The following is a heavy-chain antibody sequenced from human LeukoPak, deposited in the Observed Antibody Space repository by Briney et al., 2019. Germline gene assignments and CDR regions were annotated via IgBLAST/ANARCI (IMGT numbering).Heavy chain of an antibody. CDR2: ISSRSSYI. Sequence: GGSLSLSCAASGFTFSSYSMNWVRQAPGKGLEWVSFISSRSSYIYYADSVKGRFTISRDNANNSLYLHMNSLRAEDTAVYYCVLFRDYSNCNWGQGTLVTVSS. CDR1: GFTFSSYS. CDR3: VLFRDYSNCN. V-gene: IGHV3-21*01. D-gene: IGHD4-11*01. J-gene: IGHJ4*02.